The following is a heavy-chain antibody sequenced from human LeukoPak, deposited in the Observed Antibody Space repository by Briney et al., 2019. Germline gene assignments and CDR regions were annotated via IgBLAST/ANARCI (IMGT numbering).Heavy chain of an antibody. CDR1: GGSFSGYY. V-gene: IGHV4-34*01. CDR2: INHNGST. Sequence: PSETLSLTCAVYGGSFSGYYWSWIRQPPGKGLEWIGEINHNGSTNYNPSLKSRVTISVDTSKNQFSLKLSSVTAADTAVYYCARASGRIVAEGYYYYMDVWGKGTTVTVSS. J-gene: IGHJ6*03. CDR3: ARASGRIVAEGYYYYMDV. D-gene: IGHD5-12*01.